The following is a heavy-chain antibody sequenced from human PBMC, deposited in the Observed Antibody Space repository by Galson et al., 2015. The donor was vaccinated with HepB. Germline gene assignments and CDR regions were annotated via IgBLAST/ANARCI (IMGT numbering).Heavy chain of an antibody. Sequence: QSGAEVKEPGESLKISCKGSGYSSTNYWIGWVRQTPGKGLEWMGIIYPGDSDTRYSPSFQGQVTISADKSINTAYLQWSSLKASDTAMYYCAKRVGDLVTPFDYWGQGTLVTVSS. J-gene: IGHJ4*02. D-gene: IGHD4-17*01. V-gene: IGHV5-51*01. CDR2: IYPGDSDT. CDR3: AKRVGDLVTPFDY. CDR1: GYSSTNYW.